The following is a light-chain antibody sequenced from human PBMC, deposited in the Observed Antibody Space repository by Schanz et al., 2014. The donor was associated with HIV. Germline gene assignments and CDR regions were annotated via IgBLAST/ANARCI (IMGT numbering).Light chain of an antibody. J-gene: IGLJ2*01. CDR1: SSNIGSNT. Sequence: QSVLTQPPSVSGAPGQNVIISCSGSSSNIGSNTVNWYQHLPGTAPKLLIYSDDQRPSGVPDRFSGSKSGTSASLAVSGLRSEDEADYYCQSYDSSLSGPVVFGGGTKVTVL. CDR2: SDD. V-gene: IGLV1-44*01. CDR3: QSYDSSLSGPVV.